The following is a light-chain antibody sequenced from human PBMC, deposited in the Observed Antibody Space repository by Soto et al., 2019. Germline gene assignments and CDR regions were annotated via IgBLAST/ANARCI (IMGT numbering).Light chain of an antibody. CDR2: DVS. Sequence: QSALTQPRSVSGSLGQSVTISCTGTSSDVGGYNYVSWYQQHPGKAPKLMIYDVSKRPSGVPDRFSGSKSGNTASLTISGLLAEDEADYYCCSYAGSYSFYVFGTGTKLTVL. CDR1: SSDVGGYNY. J-gene: IGLJ1*01. CDR3: CSYAGSYSFYV. V-gene: IGLV2-11*01.